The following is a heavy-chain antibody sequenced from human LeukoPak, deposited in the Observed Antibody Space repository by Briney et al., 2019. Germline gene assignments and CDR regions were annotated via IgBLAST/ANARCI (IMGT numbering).Heavy chain of an antibody. CDR2: IYYSGST. Sequence: PSETLYLTCTVSGGSISSYYWSWIRQPPGKGLEWIGYIYYSGSTNYNPSLKSRVTISVDTSKNQFSLKLSSVTAADTAVYYCARGLHYYDSIGDAFDIWGQGTMVTVSS. J-gene: IGHJ3*02. CDR1: GGSISSYY. CDR3: ARGLHYYDSIGDAFDI. V-gene: IGHV4-59*01. D-gene: IGHD3-22*01.